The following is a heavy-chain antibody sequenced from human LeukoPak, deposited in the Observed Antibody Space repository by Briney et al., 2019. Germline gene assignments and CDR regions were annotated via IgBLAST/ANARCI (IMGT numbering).Heavy chain of an antibody. J-gene: IGHJ4*02. D-gene: IGHD5-18*01. CDR1: GFSLSTSGMC. Sequence: SGPTLVNPTQALTLTCTFSGFSLSTSGMCVSWIRQPPGKALEWLARIDWDNDKYYSTSLKTRLTISKDTSKNQVDLTMTNMDPVDTATYYCARLHVDSSMVRFDYWGQGTLVTVSS. CDR3: ARLHVDSSMVRFDY. V-gene: IGHV2-70*11. CDR2: IDWDNDK.